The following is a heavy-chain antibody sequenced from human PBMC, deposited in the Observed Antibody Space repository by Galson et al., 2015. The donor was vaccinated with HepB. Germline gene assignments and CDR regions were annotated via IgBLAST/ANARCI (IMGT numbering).Heavy chain of an antibody. J-gene: IGHJ4*02. CDR2: ISSSSSTI. V-gene: IGHV3-48*02. CDR3: ARDLSVSGYYDSSGYYYFDY. D-gene: IGHD3-22*01. Sequence: SLRLSCAASGFTFSSYSMNWVRQAPGKGLEWVSYISSSSSTIYYADSVKGRFTISRDNAKNSLYLQMNSLRDEDTAVYYCARDLSVSGYYDSSGYYYFDYWGQGTLVTVSS. CDR1: GFTFSSYS.